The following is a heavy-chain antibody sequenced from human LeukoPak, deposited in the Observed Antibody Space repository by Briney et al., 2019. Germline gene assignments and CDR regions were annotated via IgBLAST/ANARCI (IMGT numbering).Heavy chain of an antibody. J-gene: IGHJ5*02. Sequence: SETLSLTCAVYGGSFSGYYWSWIRQPPGKGLEWIGEINHSGSTNYNPSLKSRVTISVDTSKNQFSLKLSSVTAADTAVYYCARGRIVVVEAATPNWFDPWGQGTLVTVSS. D-gene: IGHD2-15*01. CDR1: GGSFSGYY. CDR3: ARGRIVVVEAATPNWFDP. CDR2: INHSGST. V-gene: IGHV4-34*01.